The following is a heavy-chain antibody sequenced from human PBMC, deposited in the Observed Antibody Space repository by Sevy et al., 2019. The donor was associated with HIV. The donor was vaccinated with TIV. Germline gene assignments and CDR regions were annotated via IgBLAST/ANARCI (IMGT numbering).Heavy chain of an antibody. Sequence: GESLKISCAASGFTFSSYGMHWVRQAPGKGLEWVAVISYDGSNKYYADSVKGRFTISRDNSKNTLYLQMNSLRAEDTAGYYCAKFSGAGDYYYYYMDVWGKGTTVTVSS. V-gene: IGHV3-30*18. J-gene: IGHJ6*03. CDR1: GFTFSSYG. D-gene: IGHD3-10*01. CDR2: ISYDGSNK. CDR3: AKFSGAGDYYYYYMDV.